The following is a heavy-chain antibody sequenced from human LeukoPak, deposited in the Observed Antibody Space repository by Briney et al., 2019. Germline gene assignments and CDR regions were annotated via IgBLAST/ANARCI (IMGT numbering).Heavy chain of an antibody. D-gene: IGHD5-12*01. CDR3: AKGPSDIVVSYYGMDV. CDR1: GFTFSSYA. V-gene: IGHV3-23*01. Sequence: GGSLRLSCAASGFTFSSYAMSWVRQAPGKGLEWVSVISGGGYSTYYAASVKGRFAISRDNSKNTLYLQMNSLRAEDTAVYYCAKGPSDIVVSYYGMDVWGQGTTVTVSS. CDR2: ISGGGYST. J-gene: IGHJ6*02.